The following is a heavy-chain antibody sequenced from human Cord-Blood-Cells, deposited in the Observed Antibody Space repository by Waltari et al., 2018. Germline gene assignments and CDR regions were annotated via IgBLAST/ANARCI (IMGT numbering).Heavy chain of an antibody. D-gene: IGHD6-6*01. CDR2: IIPIFGTA. J-gene: IGHJ4*02. CDR1: GGTFRRYA. Sequence: QVQMVQSGAEVKKPGSSVKVSCKASGGTFRRYASRWVRQAPEQGLKWMGGIIPIFGTANYAQKFQGRVTITADESTSTAYMELSSLRSEDTAVYYCAVPRVSSSSHFDYWGQGTLVTVSS. V-gene: IGHV1-69*12. CDR3: AVPRVSSSSHFDY.